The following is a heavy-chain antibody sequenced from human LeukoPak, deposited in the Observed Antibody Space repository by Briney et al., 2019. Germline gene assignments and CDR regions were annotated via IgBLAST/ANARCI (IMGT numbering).Heavy chain of an antibody. D-gene: IGHD4-17*01. V-gene: IGHV4-59*08. CDR2: FYYSGST. CDR1: GGSVSSYC. CDR3: ASSPDYGEGVFHY. Sequence: PSETLSLTCTVSGGSVSSYCWSWIRQPPGKGLEWIGYFYYSGSTNYNPSLKSRVTMSLDTSKNHFSLKLSSVNASDTAVCYCASSPDYGEGVFHYWGQGTLVTVSS. J-gene: IGHJ4*02.